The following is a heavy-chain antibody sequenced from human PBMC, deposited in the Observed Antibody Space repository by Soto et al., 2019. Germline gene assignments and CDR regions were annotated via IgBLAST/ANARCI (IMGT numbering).Heavy chain of an antibody. CDR3: AKETFPIAAAGPHYYYYGMDV. V-gene: IGHV3-30*18. J-gene: IGHJ6*02. CDR2: ISYDGSNK. CDR1: GFTFSSYG. D-gene: IGHD6-13*01. Sequence: QVQLVESGGGVVQPGRSLRLSCAASGFTFSSYGMHWVRQAPGKGLEWVAVISYDGSNKYYADSVKGRFTISRDNSKNTLYLQMNSLRAEDTAVYYCAKETFPIAAAGPHYYYYGMDVWGQGTTVTVSS.